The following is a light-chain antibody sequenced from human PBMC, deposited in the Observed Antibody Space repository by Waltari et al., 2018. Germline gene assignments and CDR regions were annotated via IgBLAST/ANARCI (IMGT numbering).Light chain of an antibody. V-gene: IGKV3-15*01. CDR1: QSVSTN. Sequence: EIVMTQSPGTLSVSPGGRATLSCRASQSVSTNLAWYQQKPGQAPRLLIFDASTRATGVPGRFSGSGSGTDFTLTISRLQSQDFAVYYCQQYDDWPGTFG. CDR3: QQYDDWPGT. J-gene: IGKJ1*01. CDR2: DAS.